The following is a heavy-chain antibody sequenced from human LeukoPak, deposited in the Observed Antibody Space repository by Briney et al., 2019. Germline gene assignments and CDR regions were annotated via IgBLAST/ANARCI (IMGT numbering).Heavy chain of an antibody. J-gene: IGHJ4*02. CDR2: IGTASDT. CDR3: ARDRQIAY. Sequence: PGGSLRLSCAASGFTFSSFDMHWVRQPTGQGLEWVSTIGTASDTYYPGSVKGRFTISRDNAKNSLYLQMNSLRAEDTAVYYCARDRQIAYWGQGTLVTVSS. CDR1: GFTFSSFD. V-gene: IGHV3-13*01.